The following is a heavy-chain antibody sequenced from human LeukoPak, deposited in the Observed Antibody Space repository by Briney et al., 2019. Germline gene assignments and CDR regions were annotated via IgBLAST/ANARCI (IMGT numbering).Heavy chain of an antibody. J-gene: IGHJ6*02. CDR1: GFTFSSFS. V-gene: IGHV3-21*04. Sequence: PGGSLRLSCAASGFTFSSFSMIWVRQAPGKGLEWVSSTSSSSAYTFYAESGKGRFTISRDNAKNSLYLQMNSLRAEDTAVYYCARDLGDYGESFYYYYGMDVWGQGTTVTVSS. CDR2: TSSSSAYT. D-gene: IGHD4-17*01. CDR3: ARDLGDYGESFYYYYGMDV.